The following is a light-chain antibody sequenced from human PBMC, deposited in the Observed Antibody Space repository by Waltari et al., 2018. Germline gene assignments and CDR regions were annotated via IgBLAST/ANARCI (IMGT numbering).Light chain of an antibody. CDR3: SSYISSSTLEL. Sequence: QSALTQPASVSGSPGQSLTISCPGISSDVCTDYYLSWYQQHPGKAPKLMIFAVGIRPSGVSNRFSGSKSGNTASLTISGLQAEDEADYYCSSYISSSTLELFGGGTSLTVL. CDR2: AVG. J-gene: IGLJ2*01. V-gene: IGLV2-14*01. CDR1: SSDVCTDYY.